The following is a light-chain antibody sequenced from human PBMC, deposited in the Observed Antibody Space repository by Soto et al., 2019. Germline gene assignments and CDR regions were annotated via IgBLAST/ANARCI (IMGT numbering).Light chain of an antibody. CDR3: SSYTSSSTYV. CDR2: DVS. V-gene: IGLV2-18*02. CDR1: SSDFDSSNR. J-gene: IGLJ1*01. Sequence: QSALTQPPSVSGSPGQPVTISCTGTSSDFDSSNRVSWYQQPPVTAPKLLISDVSNRPSGVPDRFSGSKSDNTASLTISGLQAEDEADYYCSSYTSSSTYVFGTGTKLTVL.